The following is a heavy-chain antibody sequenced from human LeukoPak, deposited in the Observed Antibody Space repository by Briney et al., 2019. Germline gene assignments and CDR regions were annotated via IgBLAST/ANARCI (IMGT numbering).Heavy chain of an antibody. CDR2: ISSSSSYI. CDR1: GFTFSSYS. Sequence: GGSLRLSCAASGFTFSSYSMNWVRQAPGKGLEWVSSISSSSSYIYYADSVKGRFTISRDDAKNSLYLQMNRLRAEDTAVYYCARGSPNKVTTRKYFDYWGQGTLVTVSS. V-gene: IGHV3-21*01. J-gene: IGHJ4*02. D-gene: IGHD3-22*01. CDR3: ARGSPNKVTTRKYFDY.